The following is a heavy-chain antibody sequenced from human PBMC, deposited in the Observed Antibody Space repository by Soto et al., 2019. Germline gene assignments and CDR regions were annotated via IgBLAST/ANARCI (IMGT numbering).Heavy chain of an antibody. CDR2: IYYSGST. CDR1: GGSISSYY. J-gene: IGHJ6*03. CDR3: ARASTTGWSYYYYYYMDV. Sequence: PSETLSLTCTVSGGSISSYYWSWIRQPPGKGLEWIGYIYYSGSTNYNPSLKSRVTISVDTSKNQFSLKLSSVTAADTAVYYCARASTTGWSYYYYYYMDVWGKGTTVTVSS. D-gene: IGHD4-4*01. V-gene: IGHV4-59*01.